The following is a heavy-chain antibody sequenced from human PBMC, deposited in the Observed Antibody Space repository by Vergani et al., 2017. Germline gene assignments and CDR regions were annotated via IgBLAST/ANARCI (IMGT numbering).Heavy chain of an antibody. CDR3: AGAVGYYYDSSGSY. J-gene: IGHJ4*02. Sequence: EVQLVESGGGLVKPGGSLRLSCAASGFTFSSYSMNWVRQAPGKGLEWVSSISSSSSYIYYADAVKGRFTISRDNAKNSLYLQMNSLRAEDTAVYYCAGAVGYYYDSSGSYWGQGTLVTVSS. V-gene: IGHV3-21*01. CDR2: ISSSSSYI. CDR1: GFTFSSYS. D-gene: IGHD3-22*01.